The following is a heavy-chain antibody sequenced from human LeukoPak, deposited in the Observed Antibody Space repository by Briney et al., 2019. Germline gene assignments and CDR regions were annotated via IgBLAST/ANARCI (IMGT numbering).Heavy chain of an antibody. J-gene: IGHJ5*02. Sequence: SVKVSCKASGGTFSSYAISWVRQAPGQGLEWMGGIIPIFGTANYAQKFQGRVTITADESTSTAYMELSSLRSEDTAVYYCARARPAAMGKGYNWFDPWGQGTLVTVSS. D-gene: IGHD5-18*01. CDR2: IIPIFGTA. V-gene: IGHV1-69*13. CDR3: ARARPAAMGKGYNWFDP. CDR1: GGTFSSYA.